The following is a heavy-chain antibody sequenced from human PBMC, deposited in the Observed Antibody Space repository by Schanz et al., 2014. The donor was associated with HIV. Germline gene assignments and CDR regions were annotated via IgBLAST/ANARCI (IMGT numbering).Heavy chain of an antibody. V-gene: IGHV1-2*02. CDR2: VKPNNGDT. Sequence: QVQLVQSGAEGRKPGASVKVSCKASGYTFTDYYIHWVRQSPRHGLEWMGWVKPNNGDTYYPQKFRGRVTMTRDTSITTASMELTGLTSDDTAVYFCARSASVISSGWCSGNACYSGAFHSWGQGSLVIVSS. CDR1: GYTFTDYY. D-gene: IGHD2-15*01. CDR3: ARSASVISSGWCSGNACYSGAFHS. J-gene: IGHJ4*02.